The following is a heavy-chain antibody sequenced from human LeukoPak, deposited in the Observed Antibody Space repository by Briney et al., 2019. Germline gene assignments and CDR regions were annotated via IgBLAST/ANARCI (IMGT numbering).Heavy chain of an antibody. CDR2: IYHSGST. V-gene: IGHV4-38-2*02. J-gene: IGHJ4*02. CDR1: GGSISSGYY. D-gene: IGHD2-21*02. CDR3: AREGLYCGGDCYSGPFDY. Sequence: SETLSLTCTVSGGSISSGYYWGWIRQPPGKGLEWIGSIYHSGSTYYNPSLKSRVTISVDTSKNQFSLKLSSVTAADTAVYYCAREGLYCGGDCYSGPFDYWGQGTLVTVSS.